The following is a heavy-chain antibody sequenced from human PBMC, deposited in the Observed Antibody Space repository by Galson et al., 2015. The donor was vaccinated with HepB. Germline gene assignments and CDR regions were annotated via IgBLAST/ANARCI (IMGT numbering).Heavy chain of an antibody. J-gene: IGHJ4*01. CDR2: INTDTGNP. CDR3: ARDVELEICYSVH. V-gene: IGHV7-4-1*02. CDR1: RYTFTNYA. D-gene: IGHD1-1*01. Sequence: SVKVSCKASRYTFTNYAMNWVRQAPGHGLEWMGWINTDTGNPTYAQGFSGRFVFSLATSVSTAYLQISSLKAEHTAVYYCARDVELEICYSVHCVPGTLVTVSS.